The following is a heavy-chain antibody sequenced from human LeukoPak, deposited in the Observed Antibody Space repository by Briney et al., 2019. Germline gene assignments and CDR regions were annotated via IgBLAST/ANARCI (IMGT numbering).Heavy chain of an antibody. CDR2: ISGSWGST. CDR3: ATQGLGYCSGGSCYWFGYFDY. J-gene: IGHJ4*02. V-gene: IGHV3-23*01. Sequence: GGSLRLSCAASGFTFSSYAMSWVRQAPGKGLEWVSAISGSWGSTYYADSVKGRFTISRDNSKTTLYLQMNSLRAEDTAVYYCATQGLGYCSGGSCYWFGYFDYWGQGTLVTVSS. CDR1: GFTFSSYA. D-gene: IGHD2-15*01.